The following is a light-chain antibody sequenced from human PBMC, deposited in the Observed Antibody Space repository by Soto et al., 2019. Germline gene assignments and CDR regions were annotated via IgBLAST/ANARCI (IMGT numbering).Light chain of an antibody. V-gene: IGKV3-11*01. CDR2: DAS. J-gene: IGKJ4*01. CDR3: QQRSNWPLT. Sequence: EIVLTQSPATLSLAPGERATLSCRASQSVSSYVAWYQQKPGQAPRLLIYDASNSATGIPARFSGSGSGTDFTLTISSLEPEDFAGYYCQQRSNWPLTFGGGTKVEIK. CDR1: QSVSSY.